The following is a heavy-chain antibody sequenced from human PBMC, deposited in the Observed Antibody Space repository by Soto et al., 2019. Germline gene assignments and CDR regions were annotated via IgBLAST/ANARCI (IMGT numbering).Heavy chain of an antibody. V-gene: IGHV3-11*01. J-gene: IGHJ6*02. CDR3: ARVSWREKYGMDV. CDR1: GFTFSDSY. CDR2: ITFSGNTV. Sequence: QVQLVESGGGLVKPGGSLRLSCAASGFTFSDSYMSWIRQAPGKGLEWISYITFSGNTVYYADCLKGRFTISRDNAKNSLYLQMNRLRAEDTAVYYCARVSWREKYGMDVWGQGPTVTVSS.